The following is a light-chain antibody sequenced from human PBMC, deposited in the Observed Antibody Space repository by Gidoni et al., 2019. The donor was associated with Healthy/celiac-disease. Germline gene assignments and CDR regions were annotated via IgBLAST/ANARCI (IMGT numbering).Light chain of an antibody. CDR2: DVS. CDR3: CSYAGSYTFEVV. CDR1: SSDVGGYNY. Sequence: QSALTQPRPVSGSPGQSVTISCTGPSSDVGGYNYVSWYQQHPGKAPKLMIYDVSKRPSGVPDRFSGSKSGNTASLTISGLQAEDEADYYCCSYAGSYTFEVVFGGGTKLTVL. V-gene: IGLV2-11*01. J-gene: IGLJ2*01.